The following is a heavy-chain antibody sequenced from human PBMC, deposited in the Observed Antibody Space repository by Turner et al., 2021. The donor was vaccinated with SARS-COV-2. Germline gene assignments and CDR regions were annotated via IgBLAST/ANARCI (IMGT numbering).Heavy chain of an antibody. D-gene: IGHD3-10*01. CDR3: ARGPHPRGFDY. J-gene: IGHJ4*02. V-gene: IGHV3-53*02. CDR1: GFVVSSNS. Sequence: EVQLVETRGGLIQPGGSLRLSCAASGFVVSSNSRNWVSQAPGKGLEWISVIYSGGSTYYADSVKGRFTISRDNSKNTLYLQMNSLRAEDTAVYYCARGPHPRGFDYWGQGTLVTVSS. CDR2: IYSGGST.